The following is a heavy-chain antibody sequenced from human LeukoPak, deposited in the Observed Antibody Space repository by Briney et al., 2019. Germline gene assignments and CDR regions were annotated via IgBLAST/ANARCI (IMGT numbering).Heavy chain of an antibody. CDR1: GCTFTGYY. CDR3: ARSHSGSYYGGDDY. D-gene: IGHD1-26*01. J-gene: IGHJ4*02. V-gene: IGHV1-2*04. CDR2: INPNSGGT. Sequence: ASVKVSCKASGCTFTGYYMHWVRQAPGQGLEWMGWINPNSGGTNYAQKFQGWVTMTRDASISTAYMELRSLRSDDTAVYYCARSHSGSYYGGDDYWGQGTLVTVSS.